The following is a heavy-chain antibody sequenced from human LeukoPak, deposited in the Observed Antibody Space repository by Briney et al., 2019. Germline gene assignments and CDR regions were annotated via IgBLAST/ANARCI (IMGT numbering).Heavy chain of an antibody. J-gene: IGHJ4*02. D-gene: IGHD2-15*01. Sequence: SETLSLTCIVSGGSISSSGYYWGWIRHPPGKGLEWIVSMYHSGNTYYNPSHKSLVIISVDTSKNQFSPKLSSVTAADTAVYYCARHAMVAAPIDYWGQGTLVTVSS. CDR2: MYHSGNT. CDR3: ARHAMVAAPIDY. CDR1: GGSISSSGYY. V-gene: IGHV4-39*01.